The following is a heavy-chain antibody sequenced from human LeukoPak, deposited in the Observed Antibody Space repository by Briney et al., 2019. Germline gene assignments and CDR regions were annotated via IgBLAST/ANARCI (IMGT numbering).Heavy chain of an antibody. D-gene: IGHD4-23*01. Sequence: GGSLRLSCAASGFTFSSYEMNWVRQAPGKGLEWVSYISSSGSTIYYADSVKGRFTISRDNAKNSLYLQMNSLRAEDTAVYYCAREGGNANLYYYYGMDVWGQGTTVTVSS. J-gene: IGHJ6*02. CDR3: AREGGNANLYYYYGMDV. V-gene: IGHV3-48*03. CDR1: GFTFSSYE. CDR2: ISSSGSTI.